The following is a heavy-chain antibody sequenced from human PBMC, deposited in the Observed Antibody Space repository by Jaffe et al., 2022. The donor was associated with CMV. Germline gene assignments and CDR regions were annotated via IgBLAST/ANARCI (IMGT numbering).Heavy chain of an antibody. CDR1: GFPLSSFW. Sequence: EVQLVESGGGLVQPGGSLRLSCAASGFPLSSFWMSWVRQAPGKGLEWVANIMQDGSEKHYVDSVKGRFTISRDNAKNSLYLQMNSLRAEDTGVYYCARGGIQLWYWGQGTLVTVSS. CDR3: ARGGIQLWY. J-gene: IGHJ4*02. D-gene: IGHD5-18*01. V-gene: IGHV3-7*03. CDR2: IMQDGSEK.